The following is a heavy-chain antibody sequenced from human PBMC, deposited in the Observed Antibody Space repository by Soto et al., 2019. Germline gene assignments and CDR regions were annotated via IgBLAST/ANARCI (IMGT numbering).Heavy chain of an antibody. CDR1: GYSFAGYW. D-gene: IGHD3-22*01. CDR3: ARQIYDSDTGPNFQYYFDS. V-gene: IGHV5-10-1*01. CDR2: IDPSDSQT. J-gene: IGHJ4*02. Sequence: PGESLKISCKGSGYSFAGYWITWVRQEPGKGLEWMGRIDPSDSQTYYSPSFRGHVTISVTKSITTVFLQWSSLRASDTAMYYYARQIYDSDTGPNFQYYFDSWGQGTPVTVSS.